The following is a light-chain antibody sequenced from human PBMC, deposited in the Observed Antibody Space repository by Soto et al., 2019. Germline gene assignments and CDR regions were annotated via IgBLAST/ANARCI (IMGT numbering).Light chain of an antibody. J-gene: IGLJ3*02. CDR3: SAYTTSSSWL. V-gene: IGLV2-14*01. CDR1: SSDVGAYNY. CDR2: EVS. Sequence: QSVLTQPASVSGSSGLSITISCTGTSSDVGAYNYVSWFQQHPGKAPKLMIFEVSNRPSGVSNRFSGSKSGNTASLAISGLQAEDEADYYCSAYTTSSSWLFGGGTKVTVL.